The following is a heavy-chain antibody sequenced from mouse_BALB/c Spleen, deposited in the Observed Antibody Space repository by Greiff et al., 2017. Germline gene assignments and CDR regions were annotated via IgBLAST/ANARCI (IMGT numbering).Heavy chain of an antibody. V-gene: IGHV3-6*02. J-gene: IGHJ4*01. CDR3: ARFLGDYDAMDY. CDR1: GYSITSGYY. Sequence: DVKLQESGPGLVKPSQSLSLTCSVTGYSITSGYYWNWIRQFPGNKLEWMGYISYDGSNNYNPSLKNRISITRDTSKNQFFLKLNSVTTEDTATYYCARFLGDYDAMDYWGQGTSVTVSS. D-gene: IGHD3-1*01. CDR2: ISYDGSN.